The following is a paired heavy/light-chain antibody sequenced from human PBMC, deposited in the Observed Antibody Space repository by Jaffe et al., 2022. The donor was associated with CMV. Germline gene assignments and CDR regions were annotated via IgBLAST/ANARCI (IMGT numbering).Heavy chain of an antibody. CDR1: GGSISSYY. CDR3: ASYTIRHGVAALTQHEDYYYYMDV. V-gene: IGHV4-59*01. CDR2: IYYSGST. D-gene: IGHD2-15*01. J-gene: IGHJ6*03. Sequence: QVQLQESGPGLVKPSETLSLTCTVSGGSISSYYWSWIRQPPGKGLEWIGYIYYSGSTNYNPSLKSRVTISVDTSKNQFSLKLSSVTAADTAVYYCASYTIRHGVAALTQHEDYYYYMDVWGKGTTVTVSS.
Light chain of an antibody. CDR1: QSISSW. CDR2: KAS. V-gene: IGKV1-5*03. J-gene: IGKJ3*01. Sequence: DIQMTQSPSTLSASVGDRVTITCRASQSISSWLAWYQQKPGKAPKLLIYKASSLESGVPSRFSGSGSGTEFTLTISSLQPDDFATYYCQQYNSYPVTFGPGTKVDIK. CDR3: QQYNSYPVT.